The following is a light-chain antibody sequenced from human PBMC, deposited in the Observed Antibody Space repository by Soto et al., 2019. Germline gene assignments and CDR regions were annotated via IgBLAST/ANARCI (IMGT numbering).Light chain of an antibody. CDR1: SGDVGAYNY. CDR2: EGS. Sequence: QSALTQPASVSGSPGQSITISCTGTSGDVGAYNYVSWYQQHPGKAPKLMIYEGSKRPSGVSNRFSGSKSGNTASLTISGLQAEDEADYYCCSYAGSSTYVFGTGTKVTVL. V-gene: IGLV2-23*01. J-gene: IGLJ1*01. CDR3: CSYAGSSTYV.